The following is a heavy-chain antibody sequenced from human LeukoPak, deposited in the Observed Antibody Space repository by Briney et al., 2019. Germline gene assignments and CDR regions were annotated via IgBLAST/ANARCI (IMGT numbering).Heavy chain of an antibody. CDR2: IILILGIA. D-gene: IGHD3-3*01. J-gene: IGHJ5*02. V-gene: IGHV1-69*04. CDR3: ARASYYDFWSGYQNGWFDP. Sequence: ASVKVSCKASGGTFSSYAISWVRQAPGQGLEWMGRIILILGIANYAQKFQGRVTITADKSTSTAYMELSSLRSEDTAVYYCARASYYDFWSGYQNGWFDPWGQGTLVTVSS. CDR1: GGTFSSYA.